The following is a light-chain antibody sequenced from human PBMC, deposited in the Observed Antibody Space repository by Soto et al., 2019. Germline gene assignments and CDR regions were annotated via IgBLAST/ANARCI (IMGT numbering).Light chain of an antibody. J-gene: IGLJ2*01. Sequence: QSVLTQSPSVSAAPGQKVTISCSGSSSNIGNNYVSWYQQLPGTAPKLLIYSDNQRPSGVPDRFSGSKSGTSASLAISGLRSEDEADYYCAAWDDSLVGVFGGGTQLTVL. CDR2: SDN. CDR3: AAWDDSLVGV. V-gene: IGLV1-47*02. CDR1: SSNIGNNY.